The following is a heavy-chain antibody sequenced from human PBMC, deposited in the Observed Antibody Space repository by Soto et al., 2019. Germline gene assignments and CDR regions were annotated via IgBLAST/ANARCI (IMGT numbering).Heavy chain of an antibody. CDR3: AKDLGYSSSAGDY. D-gene: IGHD6-13*01. CDR1: GFTFSSYA. CDR2: ISGSGAST. J-gene: IGHJ4*02. Sequence: EVQLLESGGGLVQPGGSLRLSCAASGFTFSSYAMSWVRQAPGKGLEWASAISGSGASTYYADSVTGRFTISRHNSKNTLYLQMNSLRAEDTAVYHCAKDLGYSSSAGDYWGQGTLVTVSS. V-gene: IGHV3-23*01.